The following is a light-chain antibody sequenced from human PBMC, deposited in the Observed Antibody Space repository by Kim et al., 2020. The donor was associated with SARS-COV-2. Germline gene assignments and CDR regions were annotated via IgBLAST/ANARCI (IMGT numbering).Light chain of an antibody. Sequence: DIQMTQSPSSLSASVGDRVTITCRASQDISRYLNWYQQKPGKAPKLLIYTASSLQSGVPSRFTGSGSETDFTLTITSLQPEDFATYCCQQTSSAPRTFGQGTRLEIK. V-gene: IGKV1-39*01. J-gene: IGKJ5*01. CDR1: QDISRY. CDR3: QQTSSAPRT. CDR2: TAS.